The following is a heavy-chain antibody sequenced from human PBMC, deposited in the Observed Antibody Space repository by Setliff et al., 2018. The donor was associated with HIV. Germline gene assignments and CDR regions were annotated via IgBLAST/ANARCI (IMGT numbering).Heavy chain of an antibody. D-gene: IGHD5-18*01. V-gene: IGHV3-30*02. CDR3: AKMHTAMDPDTFDI. CDR2: IRYDGSYR. J-gene: IGHJ3*02. CDR1: GFTSISYG. Sequence: PGESLRLSCAVSGFTSISYGMYWVRQAPGKGLEWVAFIRYDGSYRYYVDSVKGRFTISRDNSKNTMFLQMNSLRVEDTAIYYCAKMHTAMDPDTFDIWGQGTMVTVSS.